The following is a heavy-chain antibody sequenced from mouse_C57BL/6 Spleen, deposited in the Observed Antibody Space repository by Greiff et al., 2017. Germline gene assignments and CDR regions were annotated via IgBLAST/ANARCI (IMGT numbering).Heavy chain of an antibody. Sequence: QVQLKESGAELVKPGASVKISCKASGYAFSSYWMNWVKQRPGKGLEWIGQIYPGDGDTNYNGKFKGKATLTADKSSSTAYMQLSSLTSEDSAVYFCARGEGSSLYYAMDYWGQGTSVTVSS. CDR1: GYAFSSYW. J-gene: IGHJ4*01. CDR2: IYPGDGDT. V-gene: IGHV1-80*01. CDR3: ARGEGSSLYYAMDY. D-gene: IGHD1-1*01.